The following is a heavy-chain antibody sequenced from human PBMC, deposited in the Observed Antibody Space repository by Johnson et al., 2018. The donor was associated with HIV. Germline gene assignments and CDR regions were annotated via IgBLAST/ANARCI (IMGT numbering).Heavy chain of an antibody. CDR2: IRYDGSNK. Sequence: QVQLVESGGGLVQPGGSLRLSCAASGFTFSSYGMHWVRQAPGKGLEWVAFIRYDGSNKYYADSVKGRFTISRDNAKNSLYLQMNSLRAEDTALYYCARAGRLGYCSGGSCYSPAFDIWGQGTMVTVSS. V-gene: IGHV3-30*02. D-gene: IGHD2-15*01. CDR1: GFTFSSYG. CDR3: ARAGRLGYCSGGSCYSPAFDI. J-gene: IGHJ3*02.